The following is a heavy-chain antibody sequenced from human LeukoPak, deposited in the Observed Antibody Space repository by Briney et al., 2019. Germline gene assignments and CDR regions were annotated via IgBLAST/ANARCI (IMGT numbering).Heavy chain of an antibody. D-gene: IGHD6-19*01. V-gene: IGHV3-48*01. CDR2: ISSSSSTI. Sequence: PGGSLRLSCAASGFTFSSYSMNWVRQAPGKGLEWVSYISSSSSTIYYADSVKGRFTISRDNAKNSLYLQMNSLRAEDTAVYYCARDTLIAVAGDFDYWGQGTPVTVSS. CDR3: ARDTLIAVAGDFDY. CDR1: GFTFSSYS. J-gene: IGHJ4*02.